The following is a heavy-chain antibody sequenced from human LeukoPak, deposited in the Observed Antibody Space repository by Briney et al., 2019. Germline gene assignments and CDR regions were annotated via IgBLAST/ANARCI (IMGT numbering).Heavy chain of an antibody. J-gene: IGHJ5*02. CDR2: INPSGGST. D-gene: IGHD3-22*01. V-gene: IGHV1-46*01. CDR1: GYTFTGYY. CDR3: ARARRITMIVVANNWFDP. Sequence: ASVKVSCKASGYTFTGYYMHWVRQAPGQGLEWMGIINPSGGSTSYAQKFQGRVTMTRDTSISTAYMELSRLRSDDTAVYYCARARRITMIVVANNWFDPWGQGTLVTVSS.